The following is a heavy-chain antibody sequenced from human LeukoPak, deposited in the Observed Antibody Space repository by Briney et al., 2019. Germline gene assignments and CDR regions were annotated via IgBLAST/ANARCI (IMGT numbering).Heavy chain of an antibody. V-gene: IGHV4-30-2*01. CDR1: GGSISSGGYY. J-gene: IGHJ4*02. CDR3: ARWAAAGTPDY. Sequence: SETLSLTCTVSGGSISSGGYYWSWIRQPPGKGLEWIGYIYHSGSTYYNPSLKSRVTISVDRSKNQFSLKLSSVTAADTAVYYCARWAAAGTPDYWGQGTLVTVSS. CDR2: IYHSGST. D-gene: IGHD6-13*01.